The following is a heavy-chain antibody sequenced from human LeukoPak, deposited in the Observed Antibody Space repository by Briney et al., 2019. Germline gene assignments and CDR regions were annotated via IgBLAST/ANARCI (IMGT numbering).Heavy chain of an antibody. CDR2: IYPGDSDL. D-gene: IGHD5-12*01. CDR3: ALEPPQYSGGYDYLLDY. J-gene: IGHJ4*02. V-gene: IGHV5-51*01. Sequence: GESLKISCKGSGYSFVNYWIGWVRQIPGKGLEWMGIIYPGDSDLRYSPSFQGQVTISADQSVNISYLQCSSLKASDNAIYCCALEPPQYSGGYDYLLDYWVQGTVVTVSS. CDR1: GYSFVNYW.